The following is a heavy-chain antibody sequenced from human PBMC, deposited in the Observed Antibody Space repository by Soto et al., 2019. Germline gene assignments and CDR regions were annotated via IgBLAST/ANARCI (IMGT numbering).Heavy chain of an antibody. Sequence: QVQLQESGPGLVKPSETLSLTCTVSGGSISSYYWSWIRQPPGKGLEWIGYIYYSGSTNYNPSLKSRVTISVDTSKNQCSRKLSSVTAADTAVYYCARLLWFGESPLGDWGQGTLVTVSS. V-gene: IGHV4-59*01. D-gene: IGHD3-10*01. J-gene: IGHJ4*02. CDR3: ARLLWFGESPLGD. CDR2: IYYSGST. CDR1: GGSISSYY.